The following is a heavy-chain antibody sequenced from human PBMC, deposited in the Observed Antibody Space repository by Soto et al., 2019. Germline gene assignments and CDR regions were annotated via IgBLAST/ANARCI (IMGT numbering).Heavy chain of an antibody. CDR1: GFTFSSYG. CDR3: AKDAGQQLVRADYYYGMDV. J-gene: IGHJ6*02. Sequence: GGSLRLSCEASGFTFSSYGMHWVRQAPGKGLEWVAVISYDGSNKYYADSVKGRFTISRDNSKNTLYLQMNSLRAEDTAVYYCAKDAGQQLVRADYYYGMDVWGQGTTVTVSS. CDR2: ISYDGSNK. D-gene: IGHD6-13*01. V-gene: IGHV3-30*18.